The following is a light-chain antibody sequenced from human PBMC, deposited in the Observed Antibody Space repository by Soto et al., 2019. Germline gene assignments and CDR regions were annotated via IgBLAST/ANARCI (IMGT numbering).Light chain of an antibody. CDR3: CSYAGSSTYA. V-gene: IGLV2-23*01. J-gene: IGLJ1*01. Sequence: QSVLTQPASVSGSPGQSITISCTGTSSDVGSYNLVSWYQQHPGKAPKLMIYEGSKRPSGVSNRFSGSKSGNTASLTISGLKAEDEADYYCCSYAGSSTYAFGPGTK. CDR2: EGS. CDR1: SSDVGSYNL.